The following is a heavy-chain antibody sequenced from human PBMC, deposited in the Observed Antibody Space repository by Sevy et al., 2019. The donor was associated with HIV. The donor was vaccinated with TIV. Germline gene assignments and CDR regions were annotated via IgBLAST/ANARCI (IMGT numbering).Heavy chain of an antibody. Sequence: GGSLRLSCAASGFTFSNYGMHWVRQAPGKGLQSVAAIFFDGNIKYYEDSVKGRFPIFRDNSKNTLYLQMNSLRAEYTAVYYCARLSVYYYDSSGYYTTGNAFDIWGQGTMVTVSS. J-gene: IGHJ3*02. CDR3: ARLSVYYYDSSGYYTTGNAFDI. CDR2: IFFDGNIK. D-gene: IGHD3-22*01. V-gene: IGHV3-33*01. CDR1: GFTFSNYG.